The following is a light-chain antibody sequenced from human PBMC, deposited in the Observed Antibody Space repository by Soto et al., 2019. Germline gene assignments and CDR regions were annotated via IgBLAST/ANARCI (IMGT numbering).Light chain of an antibody. CDR3: SSYTSSSTLDV. CDR1: SSDVGYYNY. Sequence: QSALTQPASMSGSPGQSITISCTGTSSDVGYYNYVSWYQQHPGNAPKLIIYEVSNRPAGVSNRFSGSKSGNTASLTISGLQAEDEADYYCSSYTSSSTLDVFGIGTRSPS. J-gene: IGLJ1*01. V-gene: IGLV2-14*01. CDR2: EVS.